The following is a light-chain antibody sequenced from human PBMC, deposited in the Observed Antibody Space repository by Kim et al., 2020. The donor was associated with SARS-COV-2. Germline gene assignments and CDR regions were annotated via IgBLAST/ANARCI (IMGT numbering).Light chain of an antibody. J-gene: IGLJ2*01. CDR3: QSYDNSLSGPVI. V-gene: IGLV1-40*01. Sequence: QSVLTKPPAVSGAPGQKVTISCTGSSSNIGAGYDVYWYQHFPGTAPRLLIVGDSNRPSGVPDRFSGSKSGTSASLAISGLQPEDEADYFCQSYDNSLSGPVIFGGGTKLTVL. CDR1: SSNIGAGYD. CDR2: GDS.